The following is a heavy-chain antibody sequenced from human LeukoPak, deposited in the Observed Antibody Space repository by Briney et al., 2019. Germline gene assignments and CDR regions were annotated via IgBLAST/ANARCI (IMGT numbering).Heavy chain of an antibody. D-gene: IGHD3-22*01. V-gene: IGHV1-24*01. CDR2: FDPEDGET. J-gene: IGHJ4*02. Sequence: ASVKVSCKVSGYTLTELSMHWVRQAPGKGLEWMGGFDPEDGETIYAQKFQGRVTMTEDTSTDTAYMELSSLRSEDTAVYYCATDHHAAAGYYDFDYWGQGTLVTVSS. CDR1: GYTLTELS. CDR3: ATDHHAAAGYYDFDY.